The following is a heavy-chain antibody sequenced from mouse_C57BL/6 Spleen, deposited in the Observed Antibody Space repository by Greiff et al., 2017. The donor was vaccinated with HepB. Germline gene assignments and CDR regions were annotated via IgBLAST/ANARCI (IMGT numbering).Heavy chain of an antibody. CDR3: AIRDDHWYFDV. V-gene: IGHV1-52*01. CDR2: IDPSDSET. J-gene: IGHJ1*03. D-gene: IGHD2-3*01. CDR1: GYTFTSYW. Sequence: QVQLKQPGAELVRPGSSVKLSCKASGYTFTSYWMHWVKQRPIQGLEWIGNIDPSDSETHYNQKFKDKATLTVDKSSSTAYMQLSSLTSEDSAVYYCAIRDDHWYFDVWGTGTTVTVSS.